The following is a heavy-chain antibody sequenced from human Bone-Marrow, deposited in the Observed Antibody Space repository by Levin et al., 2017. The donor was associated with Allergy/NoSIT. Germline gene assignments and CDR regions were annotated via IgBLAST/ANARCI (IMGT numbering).Heavy chain of an antibody. J-gene: IGHJ2*01. V-gene: IGHV4-39*01. D-gene: IGHD3-10*01. CDR3: ARPSDGADWYFDL. CDR1: GGSVTSSSYK. Sequence: PSQTLSLTCTVSGGSVTSSSYKWGWVRQPPGEGLEWIGSIFYNGNTYFQPSLKSRVTISIDTSQNQFSLKLSSVTAADTAMYYCARPSDGADWYFDLWGRGTLVTVSS. CDR2: IFYNGNT.